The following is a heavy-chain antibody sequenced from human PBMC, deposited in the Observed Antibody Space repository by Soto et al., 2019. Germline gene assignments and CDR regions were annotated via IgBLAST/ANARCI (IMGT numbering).Heavy chain of an antibody. V-gene: IGHV1-69*06. CDR1: GGTFSSYA. Sequence: SVKVSCKASGGTFSSYAISWVRQAPGQGLEWMGGIIPIFGTANYAQKFQGRVTITADKSTSTAYMELSSLRSEDTAVYYCARGDWNYGVGYYFDYWGQGTLVTVSS. D-gene: IGHD1-7*01. J-gene: IGHJ4*02. CDR3: ARGDWNYGVGYYFDY. CDR2: IIPIFGTA.